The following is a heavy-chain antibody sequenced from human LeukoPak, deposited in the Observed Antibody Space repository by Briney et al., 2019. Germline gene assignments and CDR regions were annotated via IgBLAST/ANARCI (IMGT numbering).Heavy chain of an antibody. CDR1: GGSISSSSYY. V-gene: IGHV4-39*01. CDR3: ARIWFGEYQADY. CDR2: IYYSGST. D-gene: IGHD3-10*01. J-gene: IGHJ4*02. Sequence: PSETLSLTCTVSGGSISSSSYYWGWIRQPPGKGLEWIGSIYYSGSTYYSPSPKSRVTLSVDTSNNQFSLKLNSVTAADTAIYYCARIWFGEYQADYWGQGTLVTFSS.